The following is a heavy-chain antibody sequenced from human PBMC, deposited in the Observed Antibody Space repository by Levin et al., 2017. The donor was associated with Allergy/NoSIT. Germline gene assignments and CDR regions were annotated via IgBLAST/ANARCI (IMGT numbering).Heavy chain of an antibody. D-gene: IGHD6-19*01. CDR3: AKVSGYSSGWYGVNAFDI. CDR2: ISGSGGST. J-gene: IGHJ3*02. V-gene: IGHV3-23*01. CDR1: GFTFSSYA. Sequence: GESLKISCAASGFTFSSYAMSWVRQAPGKGLEWVSAISGSGGSTYYADSVKGRFTISRDNSKNTLYLQMNSLRAEDTAVYYCAKVSGYSSGWYGVNAFDIWGQGTMVTVSS.